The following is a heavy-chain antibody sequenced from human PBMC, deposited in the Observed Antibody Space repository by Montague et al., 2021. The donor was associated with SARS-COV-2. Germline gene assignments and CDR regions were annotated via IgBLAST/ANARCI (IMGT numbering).Heavy chain of an antibody. CDR3: ARDWGTVTTFLGVGYVRGGLNWFDP. CDR1: GGSISSSSYY. V-gene: IGHV4-39*07. Sequence: SETLSLTCTVSGGSISSSSYYWGWIRQPPGKGLEWIGSIYYSGSTYYNPSLKSRVTISVDTSKNQFSLKLSSVPAADTAVYYCARDWGTVTTFLGVGYVRGGLNWFDPWGKGTLVTVAS. D-gene: IGHD4-17*01. J-gene: IGHJ5*02. CDR2: IYYSGST.